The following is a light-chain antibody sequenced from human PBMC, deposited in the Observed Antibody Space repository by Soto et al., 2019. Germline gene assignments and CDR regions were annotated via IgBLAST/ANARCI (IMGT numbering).Light chain of an antibody. Sequence: EIVLTQSPGTLSLSPGERATLSCSASQSVSSSYLAWYKQKPGQSPRRLIYGASSRATGIPDRFSGSGSGTDFTLTISRLEPEDFAVYYCQQYTTFGPGTKVDI. CDR2: GAS. CDR1: QSVSSSY. J-gene: IGKJ3*01. V-gene: IGKV3-20*01. CDR3: QQYTT.